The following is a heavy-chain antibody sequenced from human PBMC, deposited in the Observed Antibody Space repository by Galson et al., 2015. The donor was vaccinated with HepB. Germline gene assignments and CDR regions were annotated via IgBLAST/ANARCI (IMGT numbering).Heavy chain of an antibody. CDR1: GGSFSGYY. J-gene: IGHJ4*02. CDR3: ARGLRKLRSGSNDY. Sequence: ETLSLTCAVYGGSFSGYYWSWIRQPPGKGLEWIGEINHSGSTNYNPSLKSRVTISVDTSKNQFSLRLSSVTAADTAVYYCARGLRKLRSGSNDYWGQGTLVTVSS. D-gene: IGHD5-12*01. V-gene: IGHV4-34*01. CDR2: INHSGST.